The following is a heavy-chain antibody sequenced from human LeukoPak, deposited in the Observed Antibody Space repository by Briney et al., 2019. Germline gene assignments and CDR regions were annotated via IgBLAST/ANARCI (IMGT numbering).Heavy chain of an antibody. J-gene: IGHJ3*02. CDR1: GGSFSGYC. D-gene: IGHD3-22*01. CDR2: INHSGST. Sequence: PSETLSLTCAVYGGSFSGYCWSWIRQPPGKGLEWIGEINHSGSTNYNPSLKSRVTISVDTSKNQFSLKLSSVTAADTAVYYCARWGSVASSGYLDAFDIWGQGTMVTVSS. V-gene: IGHV4-34*01. CDR3: ARWGSVASSGYLDAFDI.